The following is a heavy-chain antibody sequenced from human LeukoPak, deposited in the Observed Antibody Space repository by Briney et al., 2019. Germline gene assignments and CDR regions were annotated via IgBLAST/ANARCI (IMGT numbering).Heavy chain of an antibody. CDR1: GNSFGDYY. CDR2: IYHSGST. D-gene: IGHD3-3*01. Sequence: SETLSLTCTVSGNSFGDYYWSWIRQPPGKGLEWIGSIYHSGSTYYNPSLKSRVTISVDTSKNQFSLKLSSVTAADTAMYYCAREWDKDDFWILDPWGQGTLVTVSS. J-gene: IGHJ5*02. CDR3: AREWDKDDFWILDP. V-gene: IGHV4-38-2*02.